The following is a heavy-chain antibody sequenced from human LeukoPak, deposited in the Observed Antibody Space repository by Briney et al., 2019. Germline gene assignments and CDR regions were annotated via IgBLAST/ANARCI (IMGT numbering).Heavy chain of an antibody. V-gene: IGHV3-7*01. D-gene: IGHD1-14*01. CDR1: GFTFSGHW. Sequence: GGSLRLSCAASGFTFSGHWMSWVRQAPGKGLEWVANINQGGSDKYYVDSVKGRFTISRDNANNLLYLQMNSLRGEDTAVYYCTRARSRAEDDWGQGTLVTVSS. J-gene: IGHJ4*02. CDR3: TRARSRAEDD. CDR2: INQGGSDK.